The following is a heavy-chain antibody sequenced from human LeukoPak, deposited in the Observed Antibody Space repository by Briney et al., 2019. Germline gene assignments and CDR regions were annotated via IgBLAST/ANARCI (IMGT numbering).Heavy chain of an antibody. J-gene: IGHJ4*02. D-gene: IGHD1-26*01. CDR3: ARVWELSFDY. CDR1: GFTVSTDH. CDR2: SYSGGTS. V-gene: IGHV3-53*01. Sequence: GGSLRLSCAASGFTVSTDHMSWVRQAPGKGLEWVAISYSGGTSQHAESVKGRFTISRDNSKNTLYLQMNSLRAEDTALYYCARVWELSFDYWGQETLVTVSS.